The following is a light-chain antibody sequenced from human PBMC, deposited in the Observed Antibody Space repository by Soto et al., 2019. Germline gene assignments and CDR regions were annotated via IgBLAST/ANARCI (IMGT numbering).Light chain of an antibody. J-gene: IGKJ1*01. CDR1: QSISSW. V-gene: IGKV1-5*03. CDR3: QQYNSPPT. Sequence: DIQMTQSPSTLSASVGDRVTITCRASQSISSWLAWYQQKPGKAPKLLIYKASSLESGVPSRFSGSGSGTEFTLTISSLQPDDFANYYCQQYNSPPTFGQGTKVEIK. CDR2: KAS.